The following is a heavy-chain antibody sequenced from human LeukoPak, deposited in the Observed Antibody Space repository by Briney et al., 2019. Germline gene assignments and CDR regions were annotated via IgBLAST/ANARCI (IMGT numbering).Heavy chain of an antibody. V-gene: IGHV1-2*02. D-gene: IGHD1-1*01. Sequence: ASVKVSCKASGYTFTGYYMHWVRQAPGQGLEWMGWINPNSGGTNYAQKFQGRVTMTRDTSISTAYMELSRLRSDDTAVYYCAREYGGAGGTGSPGAFDIWGQGTMVTVSS. CDR3: AREYGGAGGTGSPGAFDI. CDR2: INPNSGGT. J-gene: IGHJ3*02. CDR1: GYTFTGYY.